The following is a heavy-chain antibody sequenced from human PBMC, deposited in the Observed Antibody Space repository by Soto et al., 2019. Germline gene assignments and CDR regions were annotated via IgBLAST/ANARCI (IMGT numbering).Heavy chain of an antibody. CDR3: ARDRPYSSSWYPEY. J-gene: IGHJ4*02. Sequence: QVHLVESGGGVVRPGGSLRLSCVASGFTFSTHAMHWVRQAPGKGLEWVALISYDGTTKYYADSVKGRFTISRDNSKNTLYLQMNSLRGEDMAIYYCARDRPYSSSWYPEYWGQGTLVTVSS. D-gene: IGHD6-13*01. V-gene: IGHV3-30-3*01. CDR1: GFTFSTHA. CDR2: ISYDGTTK.